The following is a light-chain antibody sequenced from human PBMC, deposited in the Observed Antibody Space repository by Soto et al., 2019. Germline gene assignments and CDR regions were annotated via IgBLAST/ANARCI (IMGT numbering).Light chain of an antibody. CDR3: SSYTSSSTYV. CDR2: DVS. J-gene: IGLJ1*01. Sequence: QSVLTQPASVSGSPGQSITISCTGTSSDVGGYNYVSWYQQYPGKAPKLMIYDVSNRPSGVSNRFSGSKSGNTASLTISGLQAEDEADYYYSSYTSSSTYVFGTGTKVTVL. CDR1: SSDVGGYNY. V-gene: IGLV2-14*01.